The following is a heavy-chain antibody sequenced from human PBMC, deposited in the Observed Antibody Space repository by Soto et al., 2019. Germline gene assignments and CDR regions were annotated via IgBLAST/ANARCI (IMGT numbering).Heavy chain of an antibody. D-gene: IGHD3-3*01. CDR3: AREFWSGYVHYYYYGMDV. Sequence: VGSLRLSCAASGFTVSSNYMSWVRQAPGKGLEWVSVIYSGGSTYYADSVKGGFTISRDNSKNTLYLQMNSLRAEDTAVYYCAREFWSGYVHYYYYGMDVWGQGTTVTVSS. CDR1: GFTVSSNY. J-gene: IGHJ6*02. V-gene: IGHV3-66*01. CDR2: IYSGGST.